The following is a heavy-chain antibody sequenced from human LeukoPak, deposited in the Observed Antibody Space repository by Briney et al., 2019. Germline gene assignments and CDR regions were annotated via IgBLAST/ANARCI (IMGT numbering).Heavy chain of an antibody. J-gene: IGHJ2*01. Sequence: GGSLRLSCAGSGFIFSSNWMSWVRQAPGKGLEWVANIKQDGSEKYYVDSVKGRFTLSRDNAKNSVFLQMNSLRAEDTAVYYCAREELPRYFDLWGRGTLVTVSS. CDR1: GFIFSSNW. CDR3: AREELPRYFDL. D-gene: IGHD1-26*01. CDR2: IKQDGSEK. V-gene: IGHV3-7*03.